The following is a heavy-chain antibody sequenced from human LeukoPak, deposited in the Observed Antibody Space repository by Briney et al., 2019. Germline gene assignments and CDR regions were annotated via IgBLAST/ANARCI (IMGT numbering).Heavy chain of an antibody. V-gene: IGHV4-61*02. CDR3: ARAFHCSSTNCYTRGLDY. CDR2: IYTSGST. D-gene: IGHD2-2*02. CDR1: GGSISSGSYY. J-gene: IGHJ4*02. Sequence: PSETLSLTCTVSGGSISSGSYYWRWIRQPAGKGLEWIGRIYTSGSTNYNPSLKSRVTISVDTSKNQFSLKLSSVTAADTAVYYCARAFHCSSTNCYTRGLDYWGQGTLVTVSS.